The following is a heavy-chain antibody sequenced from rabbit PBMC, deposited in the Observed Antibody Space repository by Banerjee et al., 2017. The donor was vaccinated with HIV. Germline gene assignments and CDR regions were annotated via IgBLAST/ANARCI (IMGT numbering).Heavy chain of an antibody. D-gene: IGHD4-1*01. CDR2: IYAGSGGNS. J-gene: IGHJ4*01. Sequence: QQQLEESGGGLVKPGGSLTLTCTASGIDFSSDYWICWVRQAPGQGLEWIACIYAGSGGNSDYANWAKGRFTISKASWTTVTLQMTSLTAADTASYFCARDLAGVIGWNFNLWGQGTLVTVS. CDR1: GIDFSSDYW. V-gene: IGHV1S45*01. CDR3: ARDLAGVIGWNFNL.